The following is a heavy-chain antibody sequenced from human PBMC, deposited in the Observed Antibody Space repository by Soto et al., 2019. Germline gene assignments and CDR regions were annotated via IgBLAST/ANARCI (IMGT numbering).Heavy chain of an antibody. CDR2: IWYDGSNK. CDR1: GFTFSSYG. J-gene: IGHJ4*02. V-gene: IGHV3-33*01. CDR3: ARDPTSQGMLQLWYDY. Sequence: QVQLVESGGGVVQSGRSLRLSCAASGFTFSSYGMHWVRQAPGKGLEWVAVIWYDGSNKYYADSVKGRFTISRDNSKNTLYLQMNSLRAEDTAVYYCARDPTSQGMLQLWYDYWGQGTLVTVSS. D-gene: IGHD5-18*01.